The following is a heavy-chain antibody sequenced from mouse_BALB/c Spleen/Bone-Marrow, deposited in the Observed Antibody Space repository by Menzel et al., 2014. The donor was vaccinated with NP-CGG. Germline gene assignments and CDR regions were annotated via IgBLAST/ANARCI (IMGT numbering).Heavy chain of an antibody. D-gene: IGHD4-1*01. V-gene: IGHV14-3*02. Sequence: EVQLQQSGAGLVKPGASVKLSCTASGFNIKDTYMHWVKQRPEQGLEWIGRMDPANGNTKYDPKFQGKATITADTSSNTAYLQLSSLTSEDTAVYYCARWEYYAMDYWGQGTSVTVSS. CDR2: MDPANGNT. CDR3: ARWEYYAMDY. J-gene: IGHJ4*01. CDR1: GFNIKDTY.